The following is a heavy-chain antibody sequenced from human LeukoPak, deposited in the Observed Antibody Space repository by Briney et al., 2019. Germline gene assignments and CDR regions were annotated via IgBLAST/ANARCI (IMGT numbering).Heavy chain of an antibody. V-gene: IGHV3-20*04. CDR2: VNWNGGST. CDR3: ARSRATVTTLSYYYMDV. J-gene: IGHJ6*03. D-gene: IGHD4-17*01. Sequence: GGSLRLSCAASGFTFDDYGMSWVRQAPGKGLEWVSAVNWNGGSTGYADSVKGRFTISRDNAKNSLYLQMNSLRAEDTALYYCARSRATVTTLSYYYMDVWGKGTTVTVSS. CDR1: GFTFDDYG.